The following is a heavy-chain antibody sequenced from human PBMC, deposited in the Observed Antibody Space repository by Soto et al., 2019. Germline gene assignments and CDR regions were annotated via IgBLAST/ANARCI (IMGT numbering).Heavy chain of an antibody. CDR2: ISSSSSYI. J-gene: IGHJ6*02. Sequence: GGSLRLSCAASGFTFSSYSMNWVRQAPGKGLEWVSSISSSSSYIYYADSVKGRFTISRDNAKNSLYLQMNSLRAEDTAVYYCARDSGTWGDYYCYYGMDVWGQGTTVTVSS. CDR1: GFTFSSYS. CDR3: ARDSGTWGDYYCYYGMDV. V-gene: IGHV3-21*01. D-gene: IGHD3-16*01.